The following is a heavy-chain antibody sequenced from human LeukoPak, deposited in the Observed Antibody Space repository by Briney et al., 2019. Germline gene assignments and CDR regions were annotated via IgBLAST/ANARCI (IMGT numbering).Heavy chain of an antibody. CDR3: ARDSVAYGGNLDAFDI. Sequence: SETLSLTCTVSGGSISSHYWSWIRQPPGKGLEWIGYIYYSGSTNYIPYLKSRVTISVDTSKNQFSLKLSSVTAADTAVYYCARDSVAYGGNLDAFDIWGQGTMVTVSS. CDR1: GGSISSHY. D-gene: IGHD4-23*01. CDR2: IYYSGST. J-gene: IGHJ3*02. V-gene: IGHV4-59*11.